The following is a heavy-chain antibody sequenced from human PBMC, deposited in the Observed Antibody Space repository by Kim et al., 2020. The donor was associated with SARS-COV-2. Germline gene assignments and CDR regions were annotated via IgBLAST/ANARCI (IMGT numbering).Heavy chain of an antibody. J-gene: IGHJ4*02. CDR3: ARGRDGYNSGDY. V-gene: IGHV1-69*01. D-gene: IGHD5-12*01. Sequence: TSAQKFPGRVTIIADESTSTAYMELSSLRSEDTAVYYCARGRDGYNSGDYWGQGTLVTVSS.